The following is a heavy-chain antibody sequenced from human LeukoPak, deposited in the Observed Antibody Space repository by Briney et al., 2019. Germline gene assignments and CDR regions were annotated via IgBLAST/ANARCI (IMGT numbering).Heavy chain of an antibody. CDR1: GGSISSSPYY. Sequence: SETLSLTCNVSGGSISSSPYYWGWIRQPPGKGLEWIGNIFYNGLTYDNPSLKSRVTVSVDPSKNQFSLQLRSVTAADTAVYYCAKSCDDCTGHYFDVWGRGTLVAVSS. CDR3: AKSCDDCTGHYFDV. D-gene: IGHD2-8*02. CDR2: IFYNGLT. J-gene: IGHJ4*02. V-gene: IGHV4-39*07.